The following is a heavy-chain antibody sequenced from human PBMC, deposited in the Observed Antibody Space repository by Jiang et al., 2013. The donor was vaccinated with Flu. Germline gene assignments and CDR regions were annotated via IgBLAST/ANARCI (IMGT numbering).Heavy chain of an antibody. CDR1: GYSFTSYW. V-gene: IGHV5-10-1*01. J-gene: IGHJ3*02. CDR2: IDPSDSYT. CDR3: ARPLFNSGLLPLSERTQDAFDI. D-gene: IGHD3-22*01. Sequence: GAEVKKPGESLRISCKGSGYSFTSYWISWVRQMPGKGLEWMGRIDPSDSYTNYSPSFQGHVTISADKSISTAYLQWSSLKASDTAMYYCARPLFNSGLLPLSERTQDAFDIWAKGQWSPSLQ.